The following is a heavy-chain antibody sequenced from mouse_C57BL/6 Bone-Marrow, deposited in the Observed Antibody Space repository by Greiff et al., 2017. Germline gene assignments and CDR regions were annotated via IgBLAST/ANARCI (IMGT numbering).Heavy chain of an antibody. CDR1: GYTFTSYW. Sequence: QVQLQQPGAELVRPGTSVKLSCKASGYTFTSYWMHWVKQRPGQGLEWIGNIDPSDSETHYNQKFKDKATLTVDKSSSTAYMQLSSLTSEDSAVYYCARNGYYDWYFDVWGTGTTVTVSS. V-gene: IGHV1-52*01. D-gene: IGHD2-3*01. CDR2: IDPSDSET. CDR3: ARNGYYDWYFDV. J-gene: IGHJ1*03.